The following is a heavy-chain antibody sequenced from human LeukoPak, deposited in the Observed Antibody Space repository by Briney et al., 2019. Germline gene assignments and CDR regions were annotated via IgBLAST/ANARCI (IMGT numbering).Heavy chain of an antibody. D-gene: IGHD2-15*01. Sequence: SETLSLTCTVSGYSISSGYYWGWIRQPPGKGLEWIGSIYHSGSTYYNPSLKSRVTIPVDTSKNQFSLKLSSVTAADTAVYYCARDIVVVVAATHYYYYGMDVWGQGTTVTASS. V-gene: IGHV4-38-2*02. J-gene: IGHJ6*02. CDR3: ARDIVVVVAATHYYYYGMDV. CDR2: IYHSGST. CDR1: GYSISSGYY.